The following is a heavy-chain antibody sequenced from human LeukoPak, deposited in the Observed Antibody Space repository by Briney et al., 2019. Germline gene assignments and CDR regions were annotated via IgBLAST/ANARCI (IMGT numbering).Heavy chain of an antibody. Sequence: ASVKVSCKASGYTFTSYDINWVRQATGQGLEWMGWMNPNSGNTGYAQKFQGRVTMTRNTPISTAYMELSSLRSEDTAVYYCARGSRRGPARYCSSTSCYLIDYWGQGTLVTVSS. J-gene: IGHJ4*02. CDR3: ARGSRRGPARYCSSTSCYLIDY. CDR2: MNPNSGNT. D-gene: IGHD2-2*01. CDR1: GYTFTSYD. V-gene: IGHV1-8*01.